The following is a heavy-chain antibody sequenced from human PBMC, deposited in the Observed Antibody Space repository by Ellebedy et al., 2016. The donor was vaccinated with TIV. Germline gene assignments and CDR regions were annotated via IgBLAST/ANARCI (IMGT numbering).Heavy chain of an antibody. Sequence: SGPTLVKPTQTLSLTCSFSGFLLNTGGMCVHWIRQPPGKALEWLARVDWDDDKYYSPSLTTRLTISKDTSRNQVVLTMRNMDPVDTATYYCARQLGPLLFDYWGQGILVTVSS. J-gene: IGHJ4*02. CDR1: GFLLNTGGMC. CDR3: ARQLGPLLFDY. D-gene: IGHD1-1*01. V-gene: IGHV2-70*11. CDR2: VDWDDDK.